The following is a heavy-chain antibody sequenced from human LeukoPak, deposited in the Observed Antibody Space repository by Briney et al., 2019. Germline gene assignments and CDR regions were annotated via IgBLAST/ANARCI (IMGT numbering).Heavy chain of an antibody. CDR2: INHSGGT. D-gene: IGHD2-15*01. V-gene: IGHV4-34*01. CDR1: GGSFSGYY. J-gene: IGHJ4*02. CDR3: ASLTGMVVKRPTYYRYYFDY. Sequence: SETLSLTCAVYGGSFSGYYWSWIRQPPGKGLEWIGEINHSGGTNYNPSLKSRVTISVDTSKNQFSLKLSSVTAADTAVYYCASLTGMVVKRPTYYRYYFDYWGQGTLVTVSS.